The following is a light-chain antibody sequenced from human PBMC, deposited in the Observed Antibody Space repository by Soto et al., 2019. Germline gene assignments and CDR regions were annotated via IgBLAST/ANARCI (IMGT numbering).Light chain of an antibody. CDR3: QQSYSFPRT. Sequence: DIQMTQAPSSLSASVGDRVTITCRASQLITSYSKWYQQKPGKAPKLLIYAASSLQSGVPSRFSGNGSGTDFTLTISSLQPEDSATYYCQQSYSFPRTFGQGTKVEIK. J-gene: IGKJ1*01. CDR2: AAS. CDR1: QLITSY. V-gene: IGKV1-39*01.